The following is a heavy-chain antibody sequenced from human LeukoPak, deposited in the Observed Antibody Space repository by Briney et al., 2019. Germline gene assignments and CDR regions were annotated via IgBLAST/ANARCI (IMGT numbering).Heavy chain of an antibody. CDR3: ARGSGYSGYDFDY. V-gene: IGHV1-2*02. D-gene: IGHD5-12*01. CDR1: GYTFTGYY. J-gene: IGHJ4*02. Sequence: ASVKVSCKASGYTFTGYYMHWVRQAPGQGLEWKGWINPNSGGTNYAQKFQGRVTMTRDTSISTAYMELSRLRSDDTAVYYCARGSGYSGYDFDYWGQGTLVTVSS. CDR2: INPNSGGT.